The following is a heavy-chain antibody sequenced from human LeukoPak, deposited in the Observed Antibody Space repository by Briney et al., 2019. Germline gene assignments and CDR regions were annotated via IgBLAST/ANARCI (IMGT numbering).Heavy chain of an antibody. Sequence: GGSLRLSCAASGFTFSSYWMSWVRQAPGKGLEWVANIKQDGSAKYYVDSVKGRFTIPRDNAKNSLYLQVDSLRAEDTAVYYCARHRCSTCGDYFDYWGQGTLVTVSS. CDR1: GFTFSSYW. CDR3: ARHRCSTCGDYFDY. V-gene: IGHV3-7*03. D-gene: IGHD2-8*01. J-gene: IGHJ4*02. CDR2: IKQDGSAK.